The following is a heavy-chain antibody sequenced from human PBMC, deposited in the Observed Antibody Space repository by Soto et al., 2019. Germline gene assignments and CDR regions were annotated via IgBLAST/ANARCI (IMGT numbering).Heavy chain of an antibody. CDR1: GVIFSSNA. Sequence: PGGSLRLSCAASGVIFSSNAMSWVRQAPGKGLEWLSAISDSGYTTYYADSVKGRFTISRDNSKNTLFLQMNSLRAEDTALYYCAKNKSIGGTTGLYHYVLAVGGKGTTVPVSS. J-gene: IGHJ6*04. CDR2: ISDSGYTT. CDR3: AKNKSIGGTTGLYHYVLAV. D-gene: IGHD1-26*01. V-gene: IGHV3-23*01.